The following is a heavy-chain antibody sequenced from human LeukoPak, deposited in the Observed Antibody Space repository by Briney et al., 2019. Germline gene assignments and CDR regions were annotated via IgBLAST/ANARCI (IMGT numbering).Heavy chain of an antibody. CDR1: GFTFSDYG. V-gene: IGHV3-49*03. J-gene: IGHJ3*02. CDR3: SRTRISGIDGFDI. CDR2: IRSKPYGGTT. Sequence: GGSLRLSCTASGFTFSDYGVNWFRQAPGKGLEWIAFIRSKPYGGTTEYAASVKGRFSISRDDSTSIVYLQMNSLKTEDTALYYCSRTRISGIDGFDIWGQGTMVTVSS. D-gene: IGHD2-15*01.